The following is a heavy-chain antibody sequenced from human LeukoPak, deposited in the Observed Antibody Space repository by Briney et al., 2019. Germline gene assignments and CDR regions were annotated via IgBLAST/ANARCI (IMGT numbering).Heavy chain of an antibody. CDR1: GGSFSGYY. CDR3: AKGLRSYCSGGSCPDAFDI. D-gene: IGHD2-15*01. Sequence: ETLSLTCAVYGGSFSGYYWSWVRQAPGKGLEWVSAISGSGGSTYCADSVKGRFTISRDNSKNTLYLQMNSLRAEDTAVYYCAKGLRSYCSGGSCPDAFDIWGQGTMVTVSS. V-gene: IGHV3-23*01. CDR2: ISGSGGST. J-gene: IGHJ3*02.